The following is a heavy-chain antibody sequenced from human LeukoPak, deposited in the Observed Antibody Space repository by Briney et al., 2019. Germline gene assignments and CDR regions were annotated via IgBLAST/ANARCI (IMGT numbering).Heavy chain of an antibody. CDR1: X. CDR2: INHSGST. J-gene: IGHJ4*02. CDR3: ARGPRYYGSGSYYS. V-gene: IGHV4-34*01. D-gene: IGHD3-10*01. Sequence: XWXWXXXXPGKGLEWSGEINHSGSTNYNPSLKSRVTISVDTSKNQFSLKLSSVTAADTAVYYCARGPRYYGSGSYYSWGQGTLVTVSS.